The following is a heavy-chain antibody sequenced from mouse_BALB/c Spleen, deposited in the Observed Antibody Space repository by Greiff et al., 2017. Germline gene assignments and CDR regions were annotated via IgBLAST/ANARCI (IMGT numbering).Heavy chain of an antibody. CDR1: GYSITSDYA. V-gene: IGHV3-2*02. CDR2: ISYSGST. Sequence: EVKLLESGPGLVKPSQSLSLTCTVTGYSITSDYAWNWIRQFPGNKLEWMGYISYSGSTSYNPSLKSRISITRDTSKNQFFLQLNSVTTEDTATYYCARWGSYYFDYWGQGTTLTVSS. J-gene: IGHJ2*01. CDR3: ARWGSYYFDY.